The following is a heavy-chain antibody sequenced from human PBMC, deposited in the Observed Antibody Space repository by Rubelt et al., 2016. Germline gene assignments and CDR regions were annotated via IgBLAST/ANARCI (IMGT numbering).Heavy chain of an antibody. CDR3: ATIGLEWLLEDY. CDR1: GYTITELS. Sequence: QVELVQSVAEVKKPGASVKVSCKVSGYTITELSMHWGRPATGKALEWMGGIVAEDGETIYAQKFQGRVTMTEDTTTDTAYMELSSLRSEDTAVYYCATIGLEWLLEDYWGQGTLVTVSS. J-gene: IGHJ4*02. D-gene: IGHD3-3*01. CDR2: IVAEDGET. V-gene: IGHV1-24*01.